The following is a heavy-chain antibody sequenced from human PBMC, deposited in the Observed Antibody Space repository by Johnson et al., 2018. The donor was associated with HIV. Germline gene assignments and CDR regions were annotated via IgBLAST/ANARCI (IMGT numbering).Heavy chain of an antibody. CDR2: ISYDASNK. V-gene: IGHV3-30*14. CDR1: AFTFSSYA. Sequence: QVQLVESGGGLVQPGRSLRLSCAASAFTFSSYAMHWVRQAPGKGLEWVAVISYDASNKYYADSVKGRFTISRDNSMNTLYLQMKSLRAEETAVYYCARWGRKDSRDAVDIWGQGTMVTVSS. J-gene: IGHJ3*02. CDR3: ARWGRKDSRDAVDI. D-gene: IGHD2-15*01.